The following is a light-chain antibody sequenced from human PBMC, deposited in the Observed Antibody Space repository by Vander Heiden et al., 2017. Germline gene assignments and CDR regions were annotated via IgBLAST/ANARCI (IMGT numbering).Light chain of an antibody. CDR1: QSVLYSSNNKNY. J-gene: IGKJ1*01. CDR2: WAS. Sequence: DIVMTQSPDSLAVSLGERATINCKSSQSVLYSSNNKNYLAWYQQKPGQPPKLLIYWASTRESGVPDRFSGSGSGTDFTITISSLQAEDVAVYYCQQYDSTPPWTFGQGTKVEIK. CDR3: QQYDSTPPWT. V-gene: IGKV4-1*01.